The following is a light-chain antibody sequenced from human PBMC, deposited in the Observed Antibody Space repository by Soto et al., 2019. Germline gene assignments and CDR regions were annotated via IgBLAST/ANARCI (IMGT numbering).Light chain of an antibody. CDR1: QTIGNF. J-gene: IGKJ2*01. CDR2: AAS. V-gene: IGKV1-39*01. CDR3: QHSDNNCRA. Sequence: DIQMTQSPSSLSASVGDRVTITCRASQTIGNFLSWYQQRPGKAPKLLIYAASNLEGGVPSRFSGSGSGTDFTLTISSLQPEDFATYYCQHSDNNCRAFGQGTKVEIK.